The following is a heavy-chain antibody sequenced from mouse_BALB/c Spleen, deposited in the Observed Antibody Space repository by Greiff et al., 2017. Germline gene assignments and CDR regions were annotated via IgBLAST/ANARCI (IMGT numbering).Heavy chain of an antibody. CDR3: ARGDYGTTGFAY. CDR2: ISSGGST. Sequence: EVKLMESGGGLVKPGGSLKLSCAASGFTFSSYAMSWVRQTPEKRLEWVASISSGGSTYYPDSVKGRFTISRDNARNILYLQMSSLRSEDTAMYYCARGDYGTTGFAYWGQGTLVTVSA. D-gene: IGHD1-1*02. J-gene: IGHJ3*01. CDR1: GFTFSSYA. V-gene: IGHV5-6-5*01.